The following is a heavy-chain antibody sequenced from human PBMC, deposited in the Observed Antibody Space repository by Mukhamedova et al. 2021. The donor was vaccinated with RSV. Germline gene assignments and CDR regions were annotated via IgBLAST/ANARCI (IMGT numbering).Heavy chain of an antibody. Sequence: EWMGIINPSGGSTSYAQKFQGRVTMTRDTSTSTVYMELSSLRSEDTAVYYCARERKSDSGIAVAGTSPGHSYYGMDVWGQGTTVT. J-gene: IGHJ6*02. D-gene: IGHD6-19*01. CDR3: ARERKSDSGIAVAGTSPGHSYYGMDV. CDR2: INPSGGST. V-gene: IGHV1-46*01.